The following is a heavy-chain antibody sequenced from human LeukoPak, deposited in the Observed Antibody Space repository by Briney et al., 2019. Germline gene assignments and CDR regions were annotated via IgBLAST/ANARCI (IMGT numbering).Heavy chain of an antibody. CDR3: ARGVGSGWAYFDY. J-gene: IGHJ4*02. CDR1: GGTFSSYA. CDR2: IIPIFGIA. Sequence: SVKVSCKASGGTFSSYAISWVRQAPGQGLEWMGRIIPIFGIANYAQKFQGSVTITADKSTSTAYMELSSLRSEDTAVYYCARGVGSGWAYFDYWGQGTLVTVSS. D-gene: IGHD6-19*01. V-gene: IGHV1-69*04.